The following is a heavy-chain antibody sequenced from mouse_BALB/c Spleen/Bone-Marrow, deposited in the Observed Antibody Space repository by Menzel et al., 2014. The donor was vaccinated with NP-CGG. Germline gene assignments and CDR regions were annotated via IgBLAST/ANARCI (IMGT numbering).Heavy chain of an antibody. CDR1: GDSITSGY. CDR2: ISYSGST. D-gene: IGHD2-4*01. J-gene: IGHJ1*01. V-gene: IGHV3-8*02. Sequence: EVNVVESGPSLVKPSQTLSLTCSVTGDSITSGYWNWIRKFPGNKLEYMGYISYSGSTYYNPSLKGRISITRDTSKNQYYLQLNSVTTEDTATYYCARIYYDSHWYFDVWGAGTTVTVSS. CDR3: ARIYYDSHWYFDV.